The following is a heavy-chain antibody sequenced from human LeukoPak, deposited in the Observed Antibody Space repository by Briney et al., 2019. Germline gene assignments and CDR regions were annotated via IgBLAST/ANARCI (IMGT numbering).Heavy chain of an antibody. D-gene: IGHD3-16*02. CDR1: GGTISSYA. J-gene: IGHJ4*02. CDR2: IIPMLGIT. Sequence: GSSVKVSCKASGGTISSYAISWVRQAPGQGLEWMGRIIPMLGITKYAQKFQGRVTITADKSTSTAYMELSSLRSEDTAVYYCARDRDYVWGSYRPFDYWGQGTLVTVSP. V-gene: IGHV1-69*04. CDR3: ARDRDYVWGSYRPFDY.